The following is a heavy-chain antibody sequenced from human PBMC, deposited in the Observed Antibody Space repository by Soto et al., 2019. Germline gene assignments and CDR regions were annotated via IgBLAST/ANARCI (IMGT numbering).Heavy chain of an antibody. CDR3: ARAGAVVVVAATENWFDP. CDR2: IIPILGIA. Sequence: SVKVSCKASGGTFSSYTISWVRQAPGQGLEWMGRIIPILGIANYAQKFQGRVTITADKSTSTAYMELSSLRSEDTAVYYCARAGAVVVVAATENWFDPWAQGTLVTVSS. J-gene: IGHJ5*02. D-gene: IGHD2-15*01. V-gene: IGHV1-69*02. CDR1: GGTFSSYT.